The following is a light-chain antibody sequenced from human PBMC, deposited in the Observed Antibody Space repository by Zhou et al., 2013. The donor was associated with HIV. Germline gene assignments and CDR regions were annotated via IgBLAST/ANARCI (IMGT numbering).Light chain of an antibody. Sequence: DIQMTQSPSTLSASVGDRVTITCRASQSISRWLAWYQQKPGKAPKLLIYGASNLQGGVPSRFNGSASGTDFALTISSLQPEDFATYFCQQSYTAPFTFGPGTQLNI. V-gene: IGKV1-39*01. CDR2: GAS. J-gene: IGKJ3*01. CDR1: QSISRW. CDR3: QQSYTAPFT.